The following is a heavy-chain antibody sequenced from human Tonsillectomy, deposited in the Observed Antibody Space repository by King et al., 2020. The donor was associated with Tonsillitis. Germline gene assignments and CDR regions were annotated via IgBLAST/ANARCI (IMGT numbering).Heavy chain of an antibody. Sequence: VQLQESGPGLVKPSETLSLTCTVSGGSISNYYWSWIRQPPGKGLEWIGYIYYSGSTNYNPSLKSRVTISVDTSKNQFSLKLNSVTAADTAVYYCASAPGYIAASGFSIQRNWYFDLWGRGTLVTVSS. D-gene: IGHD6-13*01. CDR1: GGSISNYY. CDR3: ASAPGYIAASGFSIQRNWYFDL. CDR2: IYYSGST. J-gene: IGHJ2*01. V-gene: IGHV4-59*01.